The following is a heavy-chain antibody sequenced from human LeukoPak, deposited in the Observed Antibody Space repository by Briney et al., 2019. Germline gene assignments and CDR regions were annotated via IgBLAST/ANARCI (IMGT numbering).Heavy chain of an antibody. CDR2: IYSCGST. Sequence: SETLSLTCTVSGGSISSYHWSWIRQPAGKGLEWIGRIYSCGSTNYNPSLKSRVTMSVDTSKNQFSLKLSSVTAADTAVYYCARGAASSAFDIWGQGTMVTVSS. CDR3: ARGAASSAFDI. J-gene: IGHJ3*02. D-gene: IGHD3-16*01. CDR1: GGSISSYH. V-gene: IGHV4-4*07.